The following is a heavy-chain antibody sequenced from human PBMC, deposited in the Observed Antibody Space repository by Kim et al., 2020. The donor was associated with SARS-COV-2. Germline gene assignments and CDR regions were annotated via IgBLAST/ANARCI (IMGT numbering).Heavy chain of an antibody. D-gene: IGHD4-17*01. CDR3: ARRTVTPDAFNI. Sequence: NYGDPVKSPFTISREHAQNTLYLQMNSLRAEDTALYYCARRTVTPDAFNIWGQGTMVTVSS. J-gene: IGHJ3*02. V-gene: IGHV3-74*01.